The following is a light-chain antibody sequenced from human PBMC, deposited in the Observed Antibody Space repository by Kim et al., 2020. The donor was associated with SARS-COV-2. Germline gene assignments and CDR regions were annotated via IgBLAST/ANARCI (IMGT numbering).Light chain of an antibody. CDR1: KLGDKY. CDR3: QAWDSSVV. J-gene: IGLJ2*01. V-gene: IGLV3-1*01. CDR2: QDS. Sequence: SSELTQPHSVSVSPGQTASITCSGDKLGDKYACWYQQKPGQSPVLVIYQDSKRPSGIPERFSGSNSGNTATLTISGTQAMDEADYYCQAWDSSVVFGGGT.